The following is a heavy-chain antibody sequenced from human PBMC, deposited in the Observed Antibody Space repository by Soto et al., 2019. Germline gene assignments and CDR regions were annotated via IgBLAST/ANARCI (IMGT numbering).Heavy chain of an antibody. CDR2: ISAYNGNT. V-gene: IGHV1-18*04. CDR1: GYTFTSYG. Sequence: GAAVKGSCKASGYTFTSYGISWGRQAPGQGLEWMGWISAYNGNTKYAQKLQGRVTLSTDTSTTTAYTELRRLRSDDTAVYYCVRGGFAYGYLDYRGQGTLVLVSS. J-gene: IGHJ4*02. D-gene: IGHD5-18*01. CDR3: VRGGFAYGYLDY.